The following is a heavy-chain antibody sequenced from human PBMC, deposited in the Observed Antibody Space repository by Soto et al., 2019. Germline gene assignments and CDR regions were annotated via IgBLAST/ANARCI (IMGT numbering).Heavy chain of an antibody. CDR3: ARGAYNYDLWSGYRNLYYYYGMDV. Sequence: QVQLQESGPGLVEPSQTLSLTCSVSGASISSGGYYWNWIRQHPEKGLEWIGSMYYSGSTLYNPSLKSRLTISIDTSKNQLSLKPRSVTAADTAVYFCARGAYNYDLWSGYRNLYYYYGMDVWGQGTTVTVSS. V-gene: IGHV4-31*03. CDR1: GASISSGGYY. J-gene: IGHJ6*02. CDR2: MYYSGST. D-gene: IGHD3-3*01.